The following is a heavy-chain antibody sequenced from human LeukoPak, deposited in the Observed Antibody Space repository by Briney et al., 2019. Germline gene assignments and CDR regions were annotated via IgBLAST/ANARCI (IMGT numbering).Heavy chain of an antibody. Sequence: GASVKVSCKASGGTFSSYAISWVRQAPRQGLEWMGGIIPIFGTANYAQKFQGRVTITADESTSTAYMELSSLRSEDTAVYYCARDPASGYSYDYWGQGTLVTVSS. CDR1: GGTFSSYA. CDR2: IIPIFGTA. D-gene: IGHD5-18*01. V-gene: IGHV1-69*13. J-gene: IGHJ4*02. CDR3: ARDPASGYSYDY.